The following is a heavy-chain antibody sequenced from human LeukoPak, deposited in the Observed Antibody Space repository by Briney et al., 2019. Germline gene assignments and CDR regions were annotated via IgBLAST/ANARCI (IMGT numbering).Heavy chain of an antibody. CDR3: ATSDSSDAFDI. CDR1: GFTFSSYW. D-gene: IGHD3-22*01. J-gene: IGHJ3*02. V-gene: IGHV3-74*01. CDR2: INSDGSST. Sequence: PGGSLRLSCAASGFTFSSYWMHWVRQAPGKGLVWVSRINSDGSSTSYADSVKGRFTISRDNAKNTLYLQMNSLRAEDTAVYYCATSDSSDAFDIWGQGTMVTVSS.